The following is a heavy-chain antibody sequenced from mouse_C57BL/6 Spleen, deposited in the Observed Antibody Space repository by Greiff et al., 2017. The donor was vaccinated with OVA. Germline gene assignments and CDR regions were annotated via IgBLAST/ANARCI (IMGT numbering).Heavy chain of an antibody. Sequence: VQLKQPGTELVKPGASVKLSCKASGYTFTSYWMHWVKQRPGQGLEWIGNINPSNGGTNYNEKFKSKATLTVDKSSSTAYMQLSSLTSEESAVYYCARLGVTNAMDEWGQGTSVTVSS. V-gene: IGHV1-53*01. J-gene: IGHJ4*01. CDR3: ARLGVTNAMDE. D-gene: IGHD2-2*01. CDR2: INPSNGGT. CDR1: GYTFTSYW.